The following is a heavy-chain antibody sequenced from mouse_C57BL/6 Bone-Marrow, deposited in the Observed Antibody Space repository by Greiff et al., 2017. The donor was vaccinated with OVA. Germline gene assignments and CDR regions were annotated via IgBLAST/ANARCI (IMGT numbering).Heavy chain of an antibody. D-gene: IGHD1-1*01. J-gene: IGHJ1*03. Sequence: VQLQQSGAELVRPGASVKLSCTASGFIIKDYYMHWVKQRPEQGLEWIGRIDPEDGDTEYAPKFQGKATMTADTSSNTAYLQLSSLTSEDTAVYYCTMITTGVARYFDVWGTGTTVTVSS. CDR1: GFIIKDYY. V-gene: IGHV14-1*01. CDR3: TMITTGVARYFDV. CDR2: IDPEDGDT.